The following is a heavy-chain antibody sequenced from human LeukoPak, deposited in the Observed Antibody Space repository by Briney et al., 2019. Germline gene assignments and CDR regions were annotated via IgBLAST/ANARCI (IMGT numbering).Heavy chain of an antibody. V-gene: IGHV4-38-2*02. CDR3: ARAQDFSDSSGPNYLDF. CDR2: FSHRGGS. D-gene: IGHD3-22*01. J-gene: IGHJ4*02. CDR1: GYSLSSGFF. Sequence: SETLSLTCTVSGYSLSSGFFCDWIRQSPGKGLEWIGSFSHRGGSYHNPSLKSRVTISVDTSKNQFSLKLLSVAAADTAVYYCARAQDFSDSSGPNYLDFWGQGILVTVSS.